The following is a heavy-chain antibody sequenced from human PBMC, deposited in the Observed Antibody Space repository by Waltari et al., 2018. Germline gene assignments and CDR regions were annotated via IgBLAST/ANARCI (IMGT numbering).Heavy chain of an antibody. CDR2: MKPNSGNT. Sequence: QVQLVQSGAAVKKPGASVTVSCKGSGYTFTSYDINWVRTVTGQGIEWMGWMKPNSGNTGYAQKCQGRVTMTRNTSISTAYMELSSLRSEDTAVYYCATLTERKGVSGSSYFDYWGLGTLVTVSS. CDR1: GYTFTSYD. D-gene: IGHD3-10*01. CDR3: ATLTERKGVSGSSYFDY. J-gene: IGHJ4*02. V-gene: IGHV1-8*01.